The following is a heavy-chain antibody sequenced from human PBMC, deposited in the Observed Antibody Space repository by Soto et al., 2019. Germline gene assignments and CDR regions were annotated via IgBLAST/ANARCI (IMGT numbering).Heavy chain of an antibody. J-gene: IGHJ4*02. D-gene: IGHD6-13*01. V-gene: IGHV3-21*01. CDR3: ARGGRLIAAAGFVFDY. Sequence: GGSLRLSCAASGFTFSSYNMNWVRQAPGKGLEWVSSISSSSSYIYYADSVKGRFTISRDNAKNSLYLQMNSLRAEDTAVYYCARGGRLIAAAGFVFDYWGQGTLVTVSS. CDR2: ISSSSSYI. CDR1: GFTFSSYN.